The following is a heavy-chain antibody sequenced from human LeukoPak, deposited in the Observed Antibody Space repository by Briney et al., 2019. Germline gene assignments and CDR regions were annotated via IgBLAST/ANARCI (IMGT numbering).Heavy chain of an antibody. J-gene: IGHJ1*01. V-gene: IGHV3-53*01. CDR3: AGAQGYLKGINR. D-gene: IGHD6-13*01. CDR2: TYDGVTP. CDR1: VLTRFTFDTYY. Sequence: GGSLRLFRAASVLTRFTFDTYYINWVRQAPGKGLEWVALTYDGVTPYYGDSVKGRFNISRDNSKNTVYLQLNSLRVDDTAVYYYAGAQGYLKGINRCGQGTLGTVSS.